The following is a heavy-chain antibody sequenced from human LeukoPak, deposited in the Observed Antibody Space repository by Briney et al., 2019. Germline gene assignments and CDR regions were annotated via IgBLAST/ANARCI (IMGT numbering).Heavy chain of an antibody. Sequence: SETLSLTCTVSGGSISSYYWSWIRQPPGKGLEWIGYIYYSGSTNYNPSLKSRVTISVDTSKNQFSLKLSSVTAADTAVYYCARVSGYSGYDFPYYFDYWGQGTLVTVSS. V-gene: IGHV4-59*01. J-gene: IGHJ4*02. CDR2: IYYSGST. CDR3: ARVSGYSGYDFPYYFDY. D-gene: IGHD5-12*01. CDR1: GGSISSYY.